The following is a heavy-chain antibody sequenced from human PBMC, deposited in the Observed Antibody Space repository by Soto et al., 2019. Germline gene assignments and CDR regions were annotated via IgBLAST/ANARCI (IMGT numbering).Heavy chain of an antibody. Sequence: GGSLRLSCAASGFTFSNAWMSWVRQAPGKGLEWVGRIKSKADGGITDYAEPVKGRFTNSRDDSKNTLDLQMNSLKTEDTAVYYCTTNIYGDYFDYWGQGTLVTVSS. CDR1: GFTFSNAW. D-gene: IGHD4-17*01. J-gene: IGHJ4*02. CDR3: TTNIYGDYFDY. V-gene: IGHV3-15*01. CDR2: IKSKADGGIT.